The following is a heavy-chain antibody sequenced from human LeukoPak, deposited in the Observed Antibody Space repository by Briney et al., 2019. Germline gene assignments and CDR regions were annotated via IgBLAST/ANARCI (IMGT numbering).Heavy chain of an antibody. CDR2: IYHSGST. CDR1: GYSISSGCY. D-gene: IGHD2-8*01. V-gene: IGHV4-38-2*02. J-gene: IGHJ4*02. CDR3: VRMLYANTVDHHFEY. Sequence: SETLSLTCIVSGYSISSGCYWGWIRQPPGKGLEWIGSIYHSGSTHYNPSLKSRVTISVDTSKNKFSLKLSSVTAADTAVYYCVRMLYANTVDHHFEYWGQGTLVTVSS.